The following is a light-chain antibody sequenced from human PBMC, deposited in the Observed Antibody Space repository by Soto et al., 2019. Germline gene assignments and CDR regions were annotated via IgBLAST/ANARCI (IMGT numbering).Light chain of an antibody. J-gene: IGKJ1*01. V-gene: IGKV1-5*03. CDR1: QTISSW. Sequence: DIQMTQSPSTLSGSVGDRVTITCRASQTISSWLAWYQQKTGKAPKLLIYKASTLKSGVPSRFSGSGSGTEFTLTISSLQPDEFATYYCQHYNSYSEAFGQGTKVDI. CDR2: KAS. CDR3: QHYNSYSEA.